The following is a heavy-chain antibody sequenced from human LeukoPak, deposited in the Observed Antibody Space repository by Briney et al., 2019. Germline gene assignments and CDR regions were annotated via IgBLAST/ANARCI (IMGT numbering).Heavy chain of an antibody. V-gene: IGHV4-39*07. CDR2: IYYSGST. J-gene: IGHJ6*02. Sequence: SETLSLTCTVSGGSISSSSYYWGWIRQPPGKGLEWIGSIYYSGSTYYNPSLKSRVTISVDTSKNQFSLKLSSVTAADTAVYYCARDRRGSSWYNYYGMDVWGQGTTVTVSS. CDR3: ARDRRGSSWYNYYGMDV. D-gene: IGHD6-13*01. CDR1: GGSISSSSYY.